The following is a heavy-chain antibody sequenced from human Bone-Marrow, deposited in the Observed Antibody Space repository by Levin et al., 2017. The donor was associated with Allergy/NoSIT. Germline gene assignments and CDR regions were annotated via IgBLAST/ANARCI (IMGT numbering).Heavy chain of an antibody. Sequence: GSLRLSCAISGGSFTGHTWTWIRQAPGQGLEWMGEINQSEVSTYNPSLGGRLSLSLDASKNEFSLKLTSVTAADRAVYYCGRVRVAVFAAHLHYNYGIDVWGHGTTVTVSS. J-gene: IGHJ6*02. CDR3: GRVRVAVFAAHLHYNYGIDV. CDR1: GGSFTGHT. V-gene: IGHV4-34*01. CDR2: INQSEVS. D-gene: IGHD3-16*01.